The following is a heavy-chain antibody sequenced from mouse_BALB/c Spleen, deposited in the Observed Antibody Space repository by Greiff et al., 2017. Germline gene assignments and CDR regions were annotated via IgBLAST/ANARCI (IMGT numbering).Heavy chain of an antibody. D-gene: IGHD6-1*01. V-gene: IGHV4-1*02. Sequence: EVKVIESGGGLVQPGGSLKLSCAASGFDFSRYWMSWVRQAPGKGLEWIGEINPDSSTINYTPSLKDKFIISRDNAKNTLYLQMSKVRSEDTALYYCASPYPTSSWFAYWGQGTLVTVSA. CDR2: INPDSSTI. CDR3: ASPYPTSSWFAY. CDR1: GFDFSRYW. J-gene: IGHJ3*01.